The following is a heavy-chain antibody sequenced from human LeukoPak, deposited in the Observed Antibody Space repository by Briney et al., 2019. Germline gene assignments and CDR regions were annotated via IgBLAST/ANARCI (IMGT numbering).Heavy chain of an antibody. CDR2: LSYDGSDT. V-gene: IGHV3-30-3*01. D-gene: IGHD6-19*01. CDR1: GFRFTNYP. CDR3: ARDRKAVAGRGPGIF. J-gene: IGHJ4*02. Sequence: GGSLRLSCAASGFRFTNYPMHWVRQAPGKGLEWVASLSYDGSDTYYADSVKGRFTISRDNSMNILYLQISGLRNSDTAIYYCARDRKAVAGRGPGIFGGQGTLVIVSS.